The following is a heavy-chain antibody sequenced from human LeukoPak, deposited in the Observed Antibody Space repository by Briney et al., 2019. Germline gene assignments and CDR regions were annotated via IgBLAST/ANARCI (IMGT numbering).Heavy chain of an antibody. CDR2: IIPIFGTA. V-gene: IGHV1-69*13. Sequence: ASVKVSCKASGYTFTSYYMHWVRQAPGQGLEWMGGIIPIFGTANYAQKFQGGVTITADESTSTAYMELGSLRSEDTAVYYCAIGEMATITYDYWGQGTLVTVSS. CDR1: GYTFTSYY. D-gene: IGHD5-24*01. CDR3: AIGEMATITYDY. J-gene: IGHJ4*02.